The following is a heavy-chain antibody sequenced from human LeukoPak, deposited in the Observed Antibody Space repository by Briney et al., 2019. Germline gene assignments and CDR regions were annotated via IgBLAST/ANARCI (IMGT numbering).Heavy chain of an antibody. CDR2: IYSGGVT. V-gene: IGHV3-53*01. CDR1: GFTVSSNY. CDR3: ARAPSGWSDYWYFDL. D-gene: IGHD6-19*01. J-gene: IGHJ2*01. Sequence: PGGSLRLSCAASGFTVSSNYMSWVRQAPGKGLEWVSLIYSGGVTYYADSVKGRFIISRDNSKNTLFLQMNSLRAEDMAVYYCARAPSGWSDYWYFDLWGRGTLVTVSS.